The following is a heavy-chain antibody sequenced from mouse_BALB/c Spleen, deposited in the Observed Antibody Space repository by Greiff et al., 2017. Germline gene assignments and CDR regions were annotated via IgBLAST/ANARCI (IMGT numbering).Heavy chain of an antibody. CDR2: IYPGDGDT. J-gene: IGHJ2*01. CDR1: GYAFSSSW. CDR3: ARSSFITTVDYFDY. Sequence: QVQLQQSGPELVKPGASVKISCKASGYAFSSSWMNWVKQRPGQGLEWIGRIYPGDGDTNYNGKFKGKATLTADKSSSTAYMQLSSLTSVDSAVYFCARSSFITTVDYFDYWGQGTTLTVSS. D-gene: IGHD1-1*01. V-gene: IGHV1-82*01.